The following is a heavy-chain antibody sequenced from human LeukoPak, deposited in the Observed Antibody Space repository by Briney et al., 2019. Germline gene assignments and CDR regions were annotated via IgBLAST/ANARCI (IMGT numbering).Heavy chain of an antibody. V-gene: IGHV5-51*01. J-gene: IGHJ4*02. Sequence: GESLKISCKGSGYIFSSYYIAWVRPVPGKGLECMGSIFPGDSDTKYSPSFQGHVTISVDKSISTAYLQWKSLSDSDTAMYYCARLGYTSSPGDSWGQGTLVTVSS. CDR3: ARLGYTSSPGDS. CDR1: GYIFSSYY. CDR2: IFPGDSDT. D-gene: IGHD6-13*01.